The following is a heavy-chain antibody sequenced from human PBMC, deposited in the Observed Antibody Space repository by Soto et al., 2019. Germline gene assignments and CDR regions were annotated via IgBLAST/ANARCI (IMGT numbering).Heavy chain of an antibody. J-gene: IGHJ6*02. V-gene: IGHV1-69*13. CDR3: ARGSQVLPRYQWLVENFYYYYGMDV. CDR1: GGTFSSYA. CDR2: IIPIFGTA. D-gene: IGHD6-19*01. Sequence: ASVKLSCKASGGTFSSYAISWVRQAPGQGLEWMGGIIPIFGTANYAQKFQGRVTITADESTSTAYMELSSLRSEDTAVYYCARGSQVLPRYQWLVENFYYYYGMDVWGQGTTVTVSS.